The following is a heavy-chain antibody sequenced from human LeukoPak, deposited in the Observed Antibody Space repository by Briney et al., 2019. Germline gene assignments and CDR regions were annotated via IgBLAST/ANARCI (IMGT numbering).Heavy chain of an antibody. J-gene: IGHJ5*02. CDR2: MNPNSGNT. Sequence: ASVTVSCKASGYTFTSYDINWVRQATGQGLEWMGWMNPNSGNTGYAQKFQGRVTMTRNTSISTAYMELSSLRSEDTAVYYCARRHYDSSGYPRFDPWGQGTLVTVSS. V-gene: IGHV1-8*01. CDR3: ARRHYDSSGYPRFDP. D-gene: IGHD3-22*01. CDR1: GYTFTSYD.